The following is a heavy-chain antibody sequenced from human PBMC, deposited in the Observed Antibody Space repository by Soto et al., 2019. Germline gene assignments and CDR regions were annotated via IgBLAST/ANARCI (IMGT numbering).Heavy chain of an antibody. CDR2: IYSGGST. CDR3: ACVVVPAANKEVFVY. CDR1: GFTVSSNY. D-gene: IGHD2-2*01. V-gene: IGHV3-66*01. J-gene: IGHJ4*02. Sequence: GGSLRLSCAASGFTVSSNYMSWVRQAPGKGLEWVSVIYSGGSTYYADSVKGRFTISRDNSKNTLYLQMNSLRAEDTAVYYCACVVVPAANKEVFVYWGQGTLVTVSS.